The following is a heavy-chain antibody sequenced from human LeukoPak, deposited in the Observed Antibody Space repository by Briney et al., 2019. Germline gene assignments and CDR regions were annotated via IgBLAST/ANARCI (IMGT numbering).Heavy chain of an antibody. CDR2: ITSGGTT. CDR1: GFTFSSYD. Sequence: GGSLRLSCAASGFTFSSYDMSWVRQAPGKGLEWVSTITSGGTTYYADSVKGRFTISRDNSKNTLYLQMNSLRAEDTAVYYCARDRGLCSGGSCYYFDYRGQGTLVTVSS. D-gene: IGHD2-15*01. CDR3: ARDRGLCSGGSCYYFDY. V-gene: IGHV3-23*01. J-gene: IGHJ4*02.